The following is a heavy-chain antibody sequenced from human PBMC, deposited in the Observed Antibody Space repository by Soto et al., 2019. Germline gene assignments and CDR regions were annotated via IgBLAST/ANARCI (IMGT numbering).Heavy chain of an antibody. CDR2: IYTSGST. J-gene: IGHJ4*02. CDR1: GFTFSSYA. V-gene: IGHV4-4*07. CDR3: ARGVTG. Sequence: AGGSLRLSCAASGFTFSSYAMSWIRQPAGKGLEWIGRIYTSGSTTYNPSLKSRVTMSVDTSKNQFSLKLSSVTAADTAVYYCARGVTGWGQGTLVTVSS.